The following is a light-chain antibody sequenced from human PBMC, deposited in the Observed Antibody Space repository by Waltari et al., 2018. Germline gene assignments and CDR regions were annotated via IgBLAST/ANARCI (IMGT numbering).Light chain of an antibody. V-gene: IGLV2-11*01. CDR3: SSYVGILV. J-gene: IGLJ2*01. Sequence: QSALTQPRSVSGSPGQSVNISCTGSSSDIGAYNYVSWDQQHPGKAPTLMIYDVSETPSGLPERVSSSKSGNTACLTICGLGAEDEADNHCSSYVGILVFGGGTKLTVL. CDR1: SSDIGAYNY. CDR2: DVS.